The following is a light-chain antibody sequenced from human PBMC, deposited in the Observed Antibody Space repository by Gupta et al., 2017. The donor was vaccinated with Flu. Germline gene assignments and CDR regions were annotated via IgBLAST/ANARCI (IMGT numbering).Light chain of an antibody. V-gene: IGKV2-28*01. CDR3: MQATHVPYS. CDR1: QSLLHSDGSKY. CDR2: LVS. J-gene: IGKJ2*03. Sequence: EIVMTQSPLSLPVPRGEPDSISCRSSQSLLHSDGSKYFDWYLQKPGQPPQLLIYLVSNGAPGVPGRFSGSGSGTDFTLSISRVEAEDVGVYYCMQATHVPYSFGQGTKLEIK.